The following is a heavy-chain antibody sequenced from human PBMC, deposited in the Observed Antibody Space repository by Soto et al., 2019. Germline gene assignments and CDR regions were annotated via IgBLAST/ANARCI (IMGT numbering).Heavy chain of an antibody. CDR1: GASMTSSSYF. CDR3: ARVLPGDEWHRFYRGAFDI. Sequence: SETLSLTCTISGASMTSSSYFWGFVRQPPGLGLEWIGTIYYNRSTYYSTSLKSRVAISVDTSKNLFSLSLRSVTAADTAVYYCARVLPGDEWHRFYRGAFDIWGQGTMVTVSS. J-gene: IGHJ3*02. D-gene: IGHD5-12*01. V-gene: IGHV4-39*02. CDR2: IYYNRST.